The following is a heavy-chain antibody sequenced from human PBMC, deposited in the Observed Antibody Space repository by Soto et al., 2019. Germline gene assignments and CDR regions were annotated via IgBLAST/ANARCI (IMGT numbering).Heavy chain of an antibody. V-gene: IGHV3-30-3*01. D-gene: IGHD6-19*01. CDR3: ARDRGWPLDY. Sequence: QVQLVESGGGVVQPGRSLRLSCAASGFTFSSYAMHWVRQAPGKGLEWVAVISYDGSNKYYADSVKGRFTISRDNSKNTLYLQMNSLRADDTAVYYCARDRGWPLDYWGQGTLVTVSS. CDR2: ISYDGSNK. CDR1: GFTFSSYA. J-gene: IGHJ4*02.